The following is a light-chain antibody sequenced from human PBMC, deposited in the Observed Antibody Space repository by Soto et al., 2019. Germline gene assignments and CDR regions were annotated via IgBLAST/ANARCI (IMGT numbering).Light chain of an antibody. CDR2: DVS. CDR3: CSFTSSSTCV. CDR1: SSDVGAYHY. V-gene: IGLV2-14*01. Sequence: QSALTQPASVSGSPGQSITISCTGTSSDVGAYHYVSWFQQYPGKAPKRMIYDVSNRPSGVSNRFSGSKSGNTASLTISGGPDDEDEAYYCCSFTSSSTCVFGTGTKLTVL. J-gene: IGLJ1*01.